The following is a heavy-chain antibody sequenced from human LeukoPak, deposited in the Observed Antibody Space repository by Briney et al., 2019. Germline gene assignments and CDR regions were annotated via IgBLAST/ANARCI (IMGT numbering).Heavy chain of an antibody. J-gene: IGHJ4*02. CDR2: ISAYNGNT. CDR1: GYTFTSYG. CDR3: ARDYYDSSGYYYRLDY. D-gene: IGHD3-22*01. Sequence: GASVKVSCKASGYTFTSYGISWVRQAPGQGLEWMGWISAYNGNTSYAQKLQGGVTMTTDTSTSTAYMELRSLRSDDTAVYYCARDYYDSSGYYYRLDYWGQGTLVTVSS. V-gene: IGHV1-18*01.